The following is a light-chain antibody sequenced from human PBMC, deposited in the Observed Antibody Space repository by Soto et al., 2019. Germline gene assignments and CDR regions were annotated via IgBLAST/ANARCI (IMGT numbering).Light chain of an antibody. Sequence: EIVMTQSPDTLSVSPGERATLSCRASQSVSSNVAWYQQKPRQAPRLLIYGASSRATGIPDRFSGSGSGTDFTLTVSRLEPEDFAVYYCQQYGSSPWTFGQGTKVDIK. J-gene: IGKJ1*01. CDR3: QQYGSSPWT. CDR1: QSVSSN. V-gene: IGKV3-20*01. CDR2: GAS.